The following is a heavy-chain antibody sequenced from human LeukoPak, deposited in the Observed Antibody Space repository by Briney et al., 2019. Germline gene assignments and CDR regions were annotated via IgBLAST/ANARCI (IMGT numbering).Heavy chain of an antibody. V-gene: IGHV6-1*01. CDR2: TYYRSKWYN. Sequence: SQTLSLTCAISGDSVSSNSAAWNWIRQSPSRGLEWLGRTYYRSKWYNDYAVSVKSRITINPDTSKNQFSLQLNSVTPEDTAVYYCAREGEANCSSTSCYSHLYGMDVWGQGTTVTVSS. J-gene: IGHJ6*02. D-gene: IGHD2-2*02. CDR3: AREGEANCSSTSCYSHLYGMDV. CDR1: GDSVSSNSAA.